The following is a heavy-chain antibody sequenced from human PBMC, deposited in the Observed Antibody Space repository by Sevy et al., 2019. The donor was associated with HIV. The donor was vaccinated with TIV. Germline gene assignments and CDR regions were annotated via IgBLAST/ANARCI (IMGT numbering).Heavy chain of an antibody. CDR2: IYYSGST. Sequence: SETLSLTCTVSGGSISSSSYYWGWIRQPPGKGLEWIGSIYYSGSTYYNPSLKSRVTISVDTSKNQFSLKLSSVTAADTAVYYCARAGDYYYGSGERRAREHFQHWGQGTLVTVSS. V-gene: IGHV4-39*01. D-gene: IGHD3-10*01. CDR3: ARAGDYYYGSGERRAREHFQH. CDR1: GGSISSSSYY. J-gene: IGHJ1*01.